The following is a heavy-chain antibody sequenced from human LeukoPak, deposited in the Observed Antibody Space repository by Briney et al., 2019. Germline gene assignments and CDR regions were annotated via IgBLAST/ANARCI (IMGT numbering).Heavy chain of an antibody. CDR1: GFTFSDYA. D-gene: IGHD3-3*01. Sequence: GGSLRLSCVASGFTFSDYAMNWVRQAPGKGLEWVSTFKTNSGQVYHAESVRGRFTISRDNSKNTLYLQMDSLRAEDTAVYYCARDRAWNYFDYWGQGTLVTVSS. J-gene: IGHJ4*02. CDR2: FKTNSGQV. CDR3: ARDRAWNYFDY. V-gene: IGHV3-23*01.